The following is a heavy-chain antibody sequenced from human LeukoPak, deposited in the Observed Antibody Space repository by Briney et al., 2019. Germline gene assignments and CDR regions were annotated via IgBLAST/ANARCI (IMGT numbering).Heavy chain of an antibody. CDR3: ARADYDILTGTPPWGYYYYGMDV. Sequence: ASQTLSLTCAVSGGSISSGGYSWSWIRQPPGKGLEWIGYIYHSGSTYYNPSLKSRVTISVDTSKNQFSLKLSSVTAADTAVYYCARADYDILTGTPPWGYYYYGMDVWGQGTTVTVSS. CDR1: GGSISSGGYS. D-gene: IGHD3-9*01. CDR2: IYHSGST. V-gene: IGHV4-30-2*05. J-gene: IGHJ6*02.